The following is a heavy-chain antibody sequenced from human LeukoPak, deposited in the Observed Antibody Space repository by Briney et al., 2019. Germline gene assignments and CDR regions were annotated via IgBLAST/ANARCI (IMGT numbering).Heavy chain of an antibody. Sequence: GGSLRLSCAASGFTFSSYWVHWVRQAPGKGLEWVAVIWYDGSNKYYADSVKGRFTISRDNSKNTLYLQMNSLRAEDTAVYYCARDLRGVWFGELLSGPGDYWGQGTLVTVSS. CDR3: ARDLRGVWFGELLSGPGDY. J-gene: IGHJ4*02. CDR2: IWYDGSNK. CDR1: GFTFSSYW. D-gene: IGHD3-10*01. V-gene: IGHV3-33*08.